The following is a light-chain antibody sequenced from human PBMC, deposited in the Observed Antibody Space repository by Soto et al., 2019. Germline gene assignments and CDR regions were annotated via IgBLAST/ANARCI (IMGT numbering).Light chain of an antibody. Sequence: EIVMTQSPATLSVSPGERATLSCRASQSVSSDLAWYHQKPGQAPRLLIYGASTRATGIPARFSGSGSGTEFTLTINSLQSEDFATYYCLQHYSYPQTFGQGTTVEIK. V-gene: IGKV3-15*01. CDR2: GAS. CDR1: QSVSSD. J-gene: IGKJ1*01. CDR3: LQHYSYPQT.